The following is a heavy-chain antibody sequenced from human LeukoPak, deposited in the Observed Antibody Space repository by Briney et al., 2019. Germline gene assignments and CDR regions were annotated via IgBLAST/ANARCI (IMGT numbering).Heavy chain of an antibody. CDR1: GFTFSSYA. Sequence: GGSLRLSCAASGFTFSSYAMSWVRQAPGKGLEWVSAISGSGDSTYYGDSVKGRFTVSRDNSKNTLYLQMNSLRAEDTAVYYCAKTRPLDSSSWSHGDYWGQGTLVTVSS. D-gene: IGHD6-13*01. CDR2: ISGSGDST. CDR3: AKTRPLDSSSWSHGDY. V-gene: IGHV3-23*01. J-gene: IGHJ4*02.